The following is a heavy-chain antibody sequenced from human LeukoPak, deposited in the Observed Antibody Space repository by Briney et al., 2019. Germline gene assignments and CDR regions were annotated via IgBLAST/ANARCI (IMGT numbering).Heavy chain of an antibody. Sequence: PGGSLRLSCAASGFTFSNYAMHWVRQAPGRGLEWVTFIRYDGSNKYYAESVKGRFTISRDNSKNTLYLQMSSLRAEDTAVYYCARELTYSDYWGQGTLVTVSS. CDR3: ARELTYSDY. V-gene: IGHV3-30*02. D-gene: IGHD3-9*01. CDR2: IRYDGSNK. CDR1: GFTFSNYA. J-gene: IGHJ4*02.